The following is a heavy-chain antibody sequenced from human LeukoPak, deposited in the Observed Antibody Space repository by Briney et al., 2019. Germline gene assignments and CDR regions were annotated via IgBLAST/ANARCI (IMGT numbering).Heavy chain of an antibody. CDR2: INHSGST. CDR1: GGSFSDYY. J-gene: IGHJ4*02. CDR3: ARHGAMAPPFDY. Sequence: PSETLSLTCAVYGGSFSDYYWSWIRQPPGKGLEWIGEINHSGSTNYNPSLKSRVTISVDTSKNQFSLRLTSVTAADTAVYYCARHGAMAPPFDYWGQGTLVTVSS. V-gene: IGHV4-34*01. D-gene: IGHD5-18*01.